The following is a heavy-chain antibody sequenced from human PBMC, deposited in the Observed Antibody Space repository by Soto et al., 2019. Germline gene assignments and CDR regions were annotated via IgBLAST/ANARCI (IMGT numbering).Heavy chain of an antibody. Sequence: GASVKVSCKASGYTFASYGISWVRQAPGQGLEWMGWISAYNGNTNYAQKLQGRVTMTTDTSTSTAYMELRSLRSDDTAVYYCARRTIFGVVTQFAYWGQGTLVTVSS. CDR1: GYTFASYG. V-gene: IGHV1-18*01. D-gene: IGHD3-3*01. CDR3: ARRTIFGVVTQFAY. CDR2: ISAYNGNT. J-gene: IGHJ4*02.